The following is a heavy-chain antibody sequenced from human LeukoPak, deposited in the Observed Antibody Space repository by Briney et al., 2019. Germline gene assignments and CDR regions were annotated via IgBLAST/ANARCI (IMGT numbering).Heavy chain of an antibody. Sequence: SETLSLTCAVSGGSISSSSWWSWVRQPPGKGLEWIGEIYHSGSTNYNPSLKSRVTISVDKSKNQFSLKLSSVTAADTAVYYCASSGGDYVFDYWGQGTLVTVSS. V-gene: IGHV4-4*02. CDR2: IYHSGST. D-gene: IGHD4-17*01. CDR1: GGSISSSSW. CDR3: ASSGGDYVFDY. J-gene: IGHJ4*02.